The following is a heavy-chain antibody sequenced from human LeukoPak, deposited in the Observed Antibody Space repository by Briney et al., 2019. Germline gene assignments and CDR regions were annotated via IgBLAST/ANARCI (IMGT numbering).Heavy chain of an antibody. CDR3: AREARSGYEGFWSDP. D-gene: IGHD5-12*01. V-gene: IGHV4-4*07. CDR2: IYSTGTT. CDR1: GGSISSYY. Sequence: SETLSLTCTVSGGSISSYYWSWIRQPAGKGLEWIGRIYSTGTTYYKPSLKSRVTMSVDTSHNQFFLKLNSVTAADTAVYYCAREARSGYEGFWSDPWGQGTVVTVSS. J-gene: IGHJ5*02.